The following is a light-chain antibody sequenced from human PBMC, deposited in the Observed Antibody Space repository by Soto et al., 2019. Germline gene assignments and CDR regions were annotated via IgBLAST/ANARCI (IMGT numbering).Light chain of an antibody. CDR2: EDS. J-gene: IGLJ2*01. CDR3: SSYTSSSTLV. V-gene: IGLV2-14*01. Sequence: QSVLTQPASVSGSPGQSITISCTGTSSDVGKYNHVSWYQQHPGKAPQLIIYEDSNRPSGLSNRFSGSKSGNTASLTISGLQAEDEADYYCSSYTSSSTLVFGGGTKVTVL. CDR1: SSDVGKYNH.